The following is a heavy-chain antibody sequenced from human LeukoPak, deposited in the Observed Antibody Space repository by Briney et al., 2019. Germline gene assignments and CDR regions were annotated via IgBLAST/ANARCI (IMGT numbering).Heavy chain of an antibody. D-gene: IGHD5-12*01. CDR2: ISTTGSTI. Sequence: GGSLRLSCAASEFTFSDYSMNWVRQAPGKGLEWVAYISTTGSTIYYADSVRGRFTISRDNANNSLHLQLNALRDEDTAVYYCARDGPQRYSGYFDYWGQGILVTVS. J-gene: IGHJ4*02. CDR3: ARDGPQRYSGYFDY. CDR1: EFTFSDYS. V-gene: IGHV3-48*02.